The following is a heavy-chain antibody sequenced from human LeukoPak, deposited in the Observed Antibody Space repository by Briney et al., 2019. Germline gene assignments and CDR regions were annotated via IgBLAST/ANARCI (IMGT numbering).Heavy chain of an antibody. D-gene: IGHD6-19*01. V-gene: IGHV1-18*04. J-gene: IGHJ6*02. CDR1: EYTFTTYY. Sequence: ASVKVSCKAPEYTFTTYYMHWVRQAPGQGLEWMGWISAYNGNTNYAQKLQGRVTMTTDTSTSTAYMELRSLRSDDTAVYYCARGRVAGTNYYYYGMDVWGQGTTVTVSS. CDR3: ARGRVAGTNYYYYGMDV. CDR2: ISAYNGNT.